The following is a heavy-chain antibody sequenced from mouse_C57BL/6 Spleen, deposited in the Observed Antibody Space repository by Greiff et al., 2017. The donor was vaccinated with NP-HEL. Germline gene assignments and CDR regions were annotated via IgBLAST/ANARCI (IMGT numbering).Heavy chain of an antibody. V-gene: IGHV1-82*01. D-gene: IGHD2-3*01. CDR1: GYAFSSSW. CDR3: ARDGGWLLLFAY. Sequence: VKLQESGPELVKPGASVKISCKASGYAFSSSWMNWVKQRPGKGLEWIGRIYPGDGDTNYNGKFKGKATLTADKSSSTAYMQLSSLTSEDSAVYFCARDGGWLLLFAYWGQGTLVTVSA. J-gene: IGHJ3*01. CDR2: IYPGDGDT.